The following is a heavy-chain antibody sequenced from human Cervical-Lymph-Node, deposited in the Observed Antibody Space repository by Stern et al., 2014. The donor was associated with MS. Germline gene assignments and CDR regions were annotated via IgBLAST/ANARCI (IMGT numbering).Heavy chain of an antibody. CDR3: AKHACTGAACPFDL. J-gene: IGHJ4*02. CDR1: GDSISSYTHY. CDR2: VYYSGAT. D-gene: IGHD2-8*02. V-gene: IGHV4-39*01. Sequence: QLQLQESGPGLVKPSETLSLTCAVSGDSISSYTHYWAWIRQPPGKGLEWIGSVYYSGATYYNPSLKRPVTISVNTSKNPFPRGLNSVTAADTAVYYCAKHACTGAACPFDLWGQGTLVTVSS.